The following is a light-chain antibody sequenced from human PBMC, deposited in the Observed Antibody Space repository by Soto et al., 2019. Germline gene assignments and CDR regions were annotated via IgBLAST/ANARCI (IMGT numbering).Light chain of an antibody. CDR1: QSVRTY. Sequence: EIVLTQSPATLSLSPGERATLSCRASQSVRTYLAWYQQKPGQAPRLLIYVASNRATGIPARFSGSGSGTDFTLTISSLEPEDFAVYYCQHSSNRPHFGGGTKVEIK. CDR3: QHSSNRPH. V-gene: IGKV3-11*01. J-gene: IGKJ4*01. CDR2: VAS.